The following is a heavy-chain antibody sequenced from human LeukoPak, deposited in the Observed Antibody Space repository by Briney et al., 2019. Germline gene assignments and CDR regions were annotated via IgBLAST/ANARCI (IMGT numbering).Heavy chain of an antibody. J-gene: IGHJ4*02. CDR1: GGSISSSSYY. D-gene: IGHD6-19*01. Sequence: SETLSLTCTVSGGSISSSSYYCGWIRQPPGKGLEWIGSIYYSGSTYYNPSLKSRVTISVDTSKNQFSLKLSSVTAADTAVYYCARRSGVQLRSSSGWYYFDYWGQGTLVTVSS. CDR2: IYYSGST. CDR3: ARRSGVQLRSSSGWYYFDY. V-gene: IGHV4-39*01.